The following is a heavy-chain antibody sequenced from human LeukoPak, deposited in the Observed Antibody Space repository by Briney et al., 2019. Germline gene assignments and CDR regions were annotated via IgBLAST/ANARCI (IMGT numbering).Heavy chain of an antibody. D-gene: IGHD6-13*01. CDR1: SYSISSGYY. V-gene: IGHV4-38-2*02. J-gene: IGHJ4*02. Sequence: PSETLSLTCTVSSYSISSGYYWGWIRQPPGKGLEWIGSVYHSGGTYYNPSLKSRVTMSVDTSKNQFSLKLSSVTAADTAVYYCARNLNPGIGDYWGQGTLVTVSS. CDR3: ARNLNPGIGDY. CDR2: VYHSGGT.